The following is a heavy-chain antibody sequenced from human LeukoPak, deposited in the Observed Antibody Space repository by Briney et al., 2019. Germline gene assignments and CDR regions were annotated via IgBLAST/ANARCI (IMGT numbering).Heavy chain of an antibody. J-gene: IGHJ4*02. CDR1: GGSFSGHY. CDR2: INHGGST. V-gene: IGHV4-34*01. Sequence: SETLSLTCAVSGGSFSGHYWNWIRQPPGKGLEWIGEINHGGSTNYNPSLKSRVTISVDTSKNQFSLKLSSVTAADTAVYYCARRSIAVAGFDYWGQGTLVTVSS. CDR3: ARRSIAVAGFDY. D-gene: IGHD6-19*01.